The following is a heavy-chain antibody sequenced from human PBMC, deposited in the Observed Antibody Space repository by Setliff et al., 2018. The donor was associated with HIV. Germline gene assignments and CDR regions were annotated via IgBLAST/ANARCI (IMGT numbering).Heavy chain of an antibody. CDR2: IYYSGST. Sequence: SETLSLTCTVSGGSIRSHYWSWIRQPPGKRLEWIGYIYYSGSTNYNPSLKSRVTISVDTAKNQFSLKLTSVTATDTAVYYCARDRRDDYYLTAYFDSLGQGTLVTVSS. D-gene: IGHD1-26*01. J-gene: IGHJ4*02. V-gene: IGHV4-59*11. CDR3: ARDRRDDYYLTAYFDS. CDR1: GGSIRSHY.